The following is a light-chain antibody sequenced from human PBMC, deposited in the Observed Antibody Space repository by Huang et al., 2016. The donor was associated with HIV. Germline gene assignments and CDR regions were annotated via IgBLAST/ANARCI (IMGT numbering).Light chain of an antibody. J-gene: IGKJ1*01. CDR1: QNISSD. Sequence: DIQMTQSPSSLSASVGDRVTITCRASQNISSDLNWYQQKPGKVPKVLIYAASSLQSGVPSRFSGSGSGADFTLTVGSLQPEDFATYYCQQSHSAPRTFGQGTKVEIK. CDR2: AAS. V-gene: IGKV1-39*01. CDR3: QQSHSAPRT.